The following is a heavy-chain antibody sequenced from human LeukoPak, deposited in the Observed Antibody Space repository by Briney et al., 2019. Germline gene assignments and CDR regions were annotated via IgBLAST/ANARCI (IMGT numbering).Heavy chain of an antibody. CDR2: INTDGSST. Sequence: GGSLRLSCAASGFTFSSYSMNWVRKAPGKGLVWVSRINTDGSSTDYADSVKGRFTISRDNAKNTLYLQMNSLRAEDTAVYYCARDLDGYRSGNGAWGQGTLVTVSS. CDR1: GFTFSSYS. J-gene: IGHJ5*02. D-gene: IGHD5-12*01. V-gene: IGHV3-74*01. CDR3: ARDLDGYRSGNGA.